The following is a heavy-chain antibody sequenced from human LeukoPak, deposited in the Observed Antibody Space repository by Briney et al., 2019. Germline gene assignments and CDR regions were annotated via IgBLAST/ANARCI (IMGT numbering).Heavy chain of an antibody. D-gene: IGHD3-22*01. CDR3: ARPYYYDSRIDP. CDR1: GGSISSGDYY. Sequence: SETLSLTCTVSGGSISSGDYYWSWIRQPPGKGLEWIAYMYYSGSTYYNPSLKSRVTMSEDTSKKQLSLKLSSVTAADTAVYYCARPYYYDSRIDPWGQGILVTVSS. V-gene: IGHV4-30-4*01. CDR2: MYYSGST. J-gene: IGHJ5*02.